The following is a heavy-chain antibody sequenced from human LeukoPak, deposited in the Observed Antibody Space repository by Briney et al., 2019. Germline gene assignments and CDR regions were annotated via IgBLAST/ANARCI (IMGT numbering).Heavy chain of an antibody. D-gene: IGHD2-15*01. CDR3: ARLSGPLGFCSGGSCYSDWYFDL. J-gene: IGHJ2*01. V-gene: IGHV4-39*01. CDR2: IYNNGST. Sequence: SETLSLTCSVSGGSISSRYNCWGWVRKHRGEGLGWNENIYNNGSTYYNPSLKSRFTISVDTSKNQFSLRLSSETAADTAVYYCARLSGPLGFCSGGSCYSDWYFDLWGRGTLVTVSS. CDR1: GGSISSRYNC.